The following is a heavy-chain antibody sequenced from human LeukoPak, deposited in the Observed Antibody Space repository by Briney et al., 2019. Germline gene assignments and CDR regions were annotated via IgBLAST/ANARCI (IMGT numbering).Heavy chain of an antibody. J-gene: IGHJ4*02. D-gene: IGHD6-19*01. V-gene: IGHV3-74*01. CDR1: VFTLSSHL. CDR2: IHCDGGGT. Sequence: GGSLRLSCAASVFTLSSHLMHCVRQVPGKGLGWVSRIHCDGGGTSYADSAKGRFTISRDNAKYPLSLQMNSQSAEHTAVYYCAREWEYSSGWYDFGGQGTLVSVSS. CDR3: AREWEYSSGWYDF.